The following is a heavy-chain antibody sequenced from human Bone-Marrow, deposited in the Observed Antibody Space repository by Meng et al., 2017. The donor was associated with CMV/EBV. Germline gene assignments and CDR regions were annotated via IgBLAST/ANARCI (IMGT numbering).Heavy chain of an antibody. V-gene: IGHV3-21*01. Sequence: GGSLRLSCAASGFTFSSYSMNWVRQAPGKGLEWVSSISSSSSYIYYADSVKGRFTISRDNAKNSLYLQMNSLRAEDTAVYYCARPLTMYQPPGVWGQGTLVTVSP. J-gene: IGHJ4*02. CDR3: ARPLTMYQPPGV. CDR2: ISSSSSYI. D-gene: IGHD2-2*01. CDR1: GFTFSSYS.